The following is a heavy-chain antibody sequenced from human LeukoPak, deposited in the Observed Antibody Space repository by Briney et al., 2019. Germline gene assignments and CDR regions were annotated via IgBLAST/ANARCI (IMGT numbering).Heavy chain of an antibody. V-gene: IGHV4-39*02. D-gene: IGHD5-12*01. CDR2: IYYSGST. CDR3: ARDGYDYVYYYGMDV. Sequence: SETLSLTCTVSGGSISSSSYYWGWIRQPPGKGLEWIGSIYYSGSTYYNPSLKSRVTISVDTSKNQFSLKLSSVTAADTAVYYCARDGYDYVYYYGMDVWGQGTTVTVSS. J-gene: IGHJ6*02. CDR1: GGSISSSSYY.